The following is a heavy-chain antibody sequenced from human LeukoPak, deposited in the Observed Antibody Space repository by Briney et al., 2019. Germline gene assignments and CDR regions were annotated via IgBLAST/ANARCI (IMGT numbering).Heavy chain of an antibody. CDR1: GFTFSTYT. CDR2: FTAGGDTT. V-gene: IGHV3-23*01. D-gene: IGHD3-10*01. J-gene: IGHJ6*03. CDR3: AKFVNYGNYYYYCYIDV. Sequence: GGSLRLSCAASGFTFSTYTMTWVRQAPGKGREWVSAFTAGGDTTSYADSVRGRFPISRDNSKSTLYLQMNSLRAEDTSVYYCAKFVNYGNYYYYCYIDVWGKGPRVTVSS.